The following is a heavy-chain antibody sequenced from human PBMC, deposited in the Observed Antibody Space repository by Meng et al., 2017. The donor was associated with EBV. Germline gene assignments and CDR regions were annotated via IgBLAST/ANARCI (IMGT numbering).Heavy chain of an antibody. J-gene: IGHJ5*02. CDR2: IYYTGST. CDR1: GGSVNTESYY. D-gene: IGHD4-11*01. Sequence: QVQLQDSGPGLVKPSETLSLNCTVSGGSVNTESYYWGWVRQPPGKGLEYIGYIYYTGSTNYNSSLKSRVTISLDKSKNQFSLQLTSLTAADTAIYYCARGDYTNYPRWFDPWGQGTLVTVSS. V-gene: IGHV4-61*01. CDR3: ARGDYTNYPRWFDP.